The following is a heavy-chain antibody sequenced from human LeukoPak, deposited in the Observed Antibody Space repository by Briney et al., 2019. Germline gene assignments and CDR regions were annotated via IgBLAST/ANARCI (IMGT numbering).Heavy chain of an antibody. D-gene: IGHD2-2*01. CDR2: ISSSSSYI. J-gene: IGHJ3*02. CDR3: ATSEGYCSSTSCYSAFDI. CDR1: GFTFSSYS. V-gene: IGHV3-21*01. Sequence: GGSLRLSCAASGFTFSSYSMNWVRQAPGKGLEWVSSISSSSSYIYYADSVKGRFTISRDNAKNSLYLQMNSLRAEDTAVYYCATSEGYCSSTSCYSAFDIWGQGTMVTVSS.